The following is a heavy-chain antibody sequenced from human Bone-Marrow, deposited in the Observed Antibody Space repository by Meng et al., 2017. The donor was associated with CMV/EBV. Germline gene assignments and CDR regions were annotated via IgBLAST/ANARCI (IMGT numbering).Heavy chain of an antibody. CDR2: ISSSGSTI. J-gene: IGHJ4*02. Sequence: GESLKISCAASGFTFSSYEMNWVRQAPGKGLEWVSYISSSGSTIYYADSVKGRFTISRDNSKNTLYLQMNSLRAEDTAVYYCARGADGVAAPELGYWGQGTLVTVSS. CDR3: ARGADGVAAPELGY. CDR1: GFTFSSYE. D-gene: IGHD6-13*01. V-gene: IGHV3-48*03.